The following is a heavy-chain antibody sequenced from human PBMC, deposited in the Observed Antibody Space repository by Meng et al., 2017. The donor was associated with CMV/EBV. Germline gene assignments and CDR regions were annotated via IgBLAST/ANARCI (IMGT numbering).Heavy chain of an antibody. V-gene: IGHV1-8*01. D-gene: IGHD2-2*01. J-gene: IGHJ6*02. CDR3: ARGPEHAANDIVVVPAARTGTYYYYGMDV. CDR1: GYTFISYE. CDR2: MNPNSGNT. Sequence: ASVKVSCKASGYTFISYESNGVRQATGQGLEWMGWMNPNSGNTGYVQKFQGRVTMTRNTSISTAYMELSSLRSEDTAVYYCARGPEHAANDIVVVPAARTGTYYYYGMDVWGQGTTVTVSS.